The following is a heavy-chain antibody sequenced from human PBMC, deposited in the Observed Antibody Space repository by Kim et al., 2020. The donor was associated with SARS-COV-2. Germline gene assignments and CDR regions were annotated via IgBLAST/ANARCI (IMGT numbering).Heavy chain of an antibody. D-gene: IGHD6-13*01. Sequence: RYRPTCQGQVTISADKSISTAYLQWSSLKASDTAMYYCARTYSSSWYFDYWGQGTLVTVSS. J-gene: IGHJ4*02. CDR3: ARTYSSSWYFDY. V-gene: IGHV5-51*01.